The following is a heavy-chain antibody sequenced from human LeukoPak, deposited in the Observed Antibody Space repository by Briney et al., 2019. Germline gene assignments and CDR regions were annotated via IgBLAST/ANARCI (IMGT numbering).Heavy chain of an antibody. J-gene: IGHJ4*02. V-gene: IGHV3-11*05. CDR2: ISSSSSYT. CDR1: GFTFSDYY. Sequence: GGSLRLSCAASGFTFSDYYMSWIRQAPGKGLEWVSYISSSSSYTNYADSVKGRFTISRDNAKNSLYLQMDSLRAEDTAVYYCARDYQYYYDRTPSAHDYWGQGTLVTVSS. CDR3: ARDYQYYYDRTPSAHDY. D-gene: IGHD3-22*01.